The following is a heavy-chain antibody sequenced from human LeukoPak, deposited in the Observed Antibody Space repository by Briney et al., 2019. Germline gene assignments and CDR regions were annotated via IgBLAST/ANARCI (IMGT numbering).Heavy chain of an antibody. CDR3: ARSRGYCSSTSCKSSRYYYYYYMDV. CDR2: IYYSGST. Sequence: SETLSLTCTVPGGSISSGGYYWSWIRQHPGKGLEWIGYIYYSGSTYYNPSLKSRVTISVDTSKNQFSLKLSSVTAADTAVYYCARSRGYCSSTSCKSSRYYYYYYMDVWGKGTRSQSP. CDR1: GGSISSGGYY. J-gene: IGHJ6*03. D-gene: IGHD2-2*01. V-gene: IGHV4-31*03.